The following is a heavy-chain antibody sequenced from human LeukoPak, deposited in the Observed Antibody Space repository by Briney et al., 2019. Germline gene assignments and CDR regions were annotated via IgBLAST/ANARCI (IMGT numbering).Heavy chain of an antibody. CDR2: ISVDGTYK. CDR3: AKSKWERLVFTHSDY. V-gene: IGHV3-30*18. CDR1: GFTFSSYG. Sequence: GGSLRLSCAVSGFTFSSYGMHWIRQAPGRGLEWVAIISVDGTYKYYTDSVKGRFTISRDNSKNTLSLEMSSLRVEDTAVYYCAKSKWERLVFTHSDYWGQGTRVSVSS. D-gene: IGHD1-26*01. J-gene: IGHJ4*02.